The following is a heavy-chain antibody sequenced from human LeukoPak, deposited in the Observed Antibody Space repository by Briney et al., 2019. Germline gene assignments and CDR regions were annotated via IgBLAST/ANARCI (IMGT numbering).Heavy chain of an antibody. CDR3: ARGIQSSAPYYYMDV. D-gene: IGHD6-6*01. CDR2: IYYSGST. J-gene: IGHJ6*03. CDR1: GGSISSYY. V-gene: IGHV4-59*01. Sequence: SETLSLTCTVSGGSISSYYWSWIRQPPGKGLEWIGYIYYSGSTNYNPSLKSRVTTSVDTSKNQFSLKLSSVTAADTAVYYCARGIQSSAPYYYMDVWGKGTTVTVSS.